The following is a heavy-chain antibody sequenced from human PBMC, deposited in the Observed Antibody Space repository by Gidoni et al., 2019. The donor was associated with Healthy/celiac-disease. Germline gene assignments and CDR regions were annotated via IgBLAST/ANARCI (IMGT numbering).Heavy chain of an antibody. CDR2: IYYSGST. J-gene: IGHJ5*02. CDR1: GGSISSSSYY. CDR3: ARELPPVRFGELLLSHTNNWFDP. V-gene: IGHV4-39*07. Sequence: QLQLQESGPGLVKPSETLSLTCTVSGGSISSSSYYWGWIRQPPGKGLEWIGSIYYSGSTYYNPSLKSRVTISVDTSKNQFSLKLSSVTAADTAVYYCARELPPVRFGELLLSHTNNWFDPWGQGTLVTVSS. D-gene: IGHD3-10*01.